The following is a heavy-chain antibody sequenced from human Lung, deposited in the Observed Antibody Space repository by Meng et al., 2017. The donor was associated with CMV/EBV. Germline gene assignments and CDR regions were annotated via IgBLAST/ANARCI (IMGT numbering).Heavy chain of an antibody. CDR3: ARDLEY. D-gene: IGHD1-1*01. V-gene: IGHV4-39*07. CDR1: GGSISRSTYD. J-gene: IGHJ4*02. Sequence: QVQEAEPGLVRPSEPLSLTCSVAGGSISRSTYDWAWIRQPPGKGLEWIEGLYDSGSTYYHPSLKSRVTISVDTSKTYFSLKLRSVTAADTAVYYCARDLEYWGQGTLVTVSS. CDR2: LYDSGST.